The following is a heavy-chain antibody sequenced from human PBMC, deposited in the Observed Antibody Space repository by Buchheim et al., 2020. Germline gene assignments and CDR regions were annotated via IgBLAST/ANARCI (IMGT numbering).Heavy chain of an antibody. Sequence: QVQLQQWGAGLLKPSETLSLTCAVYGGSFSGYYWSWIRQPPGKGLEWIGEINHSGSTNYNPSLKSRVTISVDTSKNQFSLKLSSVTAADTAVYYCARGPFRGYYVLRYFQHWGQGTL. CDR2: INHSGST. CDR1: GGSFSGYY. CDR3: ARGPFRGYYVLRYFQH. V-gene: IGHV4-34*01. J-gene: IGHJ1*01. D-gene: IGHD3-22*01.